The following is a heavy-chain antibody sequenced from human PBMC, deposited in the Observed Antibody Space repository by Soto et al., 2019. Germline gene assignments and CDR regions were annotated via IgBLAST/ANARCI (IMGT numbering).Heavy chain of an antibody. D-gene: IGHD2-21*02. CDR3: ARDLWGYCGTDCYPLDV. J-gene: IGHJ6*02. CDR2: INYSGRT. V-gene: IGHV4-34*01. CDR1: GGSFIDYY. Sequence: PSETLSLTCAVHGGSFIDYYWSWIRQPPGKGLEWIGEINYSGRTNYNPSLESRVTISVDTSKNQFSLKLSSMTAADTAVYYCARDLWGYCGTDCYPLDVWGQGTTVTVSS.